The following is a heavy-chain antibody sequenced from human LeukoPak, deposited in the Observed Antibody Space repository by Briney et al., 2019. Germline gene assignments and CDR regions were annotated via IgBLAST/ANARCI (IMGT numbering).Heavy chain of an antibody. Sequence: PSETLSLPCTVSGGSISSYYWTWIRQPPGKGLEWIGYIYYSGSTSYNPSLKSRVTISIDTSKNQFSLILSSVTAADTAVYYCARESIAVCGFDYWGHGALVTVSS. CDR2: IYYSGST. V-gene: IGHV4-59*01. CDR3: ARESIAVCGFDY. J-gene: IGHJ5*01. D-gene: IGHD6-19*01. CDR1: GGSISSYY.